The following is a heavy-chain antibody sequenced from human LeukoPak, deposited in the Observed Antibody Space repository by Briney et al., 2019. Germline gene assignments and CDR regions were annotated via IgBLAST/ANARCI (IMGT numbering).Heavy chain of an antibody. CDR1: GFTFSNAW. D-gene: IGHD3-3*01. CDR2: IRSKTDGGTT. Sequence: GGSLRLSCAASGFTFSNAWMSWVRQAPGKGLEWVGRIRSKTDGGTTDYAAPVKGRFTISRDDSKNTLYLQMNSLKTEDTAVYYCTTDLYYDFWSGYIWGQGTLVTVSS. CDR3: TTDLYYDFWSGYI. J-gene: IGHJ4*02. V-gene: IGHV3-15*01.